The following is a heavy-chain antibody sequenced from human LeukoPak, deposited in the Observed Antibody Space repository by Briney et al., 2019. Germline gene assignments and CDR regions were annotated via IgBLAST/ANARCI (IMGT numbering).Heavy chain of an antibody. CDR2: ISAYNGNT. CDR1: GYTFTSYG. Sequence: ASVKVSCKASGYTFTSYGISWVRQAPGQGLEWMGWISAYNGNTNYAQKLQGRVTMTTDTSTSTAYMELRSLRSDDTAVYYCARAVDTAMSGLRGDDYWGQGTLVTVSS. V-gene: IGHV1-18*01. J-gene: IGHJ4*02. CDR3: ARAVDTAMSGLRGDDY. D-gene: IGHD5-18*01.